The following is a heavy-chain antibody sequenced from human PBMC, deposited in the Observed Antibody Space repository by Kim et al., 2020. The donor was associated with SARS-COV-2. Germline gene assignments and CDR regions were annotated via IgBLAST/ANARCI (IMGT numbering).Heavy chain of an antibody. CDR3: ARDESSSWYHYYYYGMDV. V-gene: IGHV4-34*01. Sequence: SETLSLTCAVYGGSFSGYYWSWIRQPPGKGLEWIWEINHSGSTNYNPSLKSRVTISVDTSKNQFSLKLSSVTAADTAVYYCARDESSSWYHYYYYGMDVWGQGTTVTVSS. CDR2: INHSGST. CDR1: GGSFSGYY. D-gene: IGHD6-13*01. J-gene: IGHJ6*02.